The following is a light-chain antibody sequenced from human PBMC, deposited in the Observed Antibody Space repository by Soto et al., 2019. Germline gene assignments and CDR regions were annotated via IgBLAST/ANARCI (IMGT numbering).Light chain of an antibody. CDR3: ASWDDSLSGYV. J-gene: IGLJ1*01. V-gene: IGLV1-40*01. CDR2: GNN. CDR1: SSNIGAGYD. Sequence: QSVLTQPPSVSGAPGQRVTISCTGSSSNIGAGYDVHWYQQLPGTAPKLLIYGNNNRPSRVPDRFSGSKSGTSASLAISGLRSEDEADYYCASWDDSLSGYVFGTGTKVTVL.